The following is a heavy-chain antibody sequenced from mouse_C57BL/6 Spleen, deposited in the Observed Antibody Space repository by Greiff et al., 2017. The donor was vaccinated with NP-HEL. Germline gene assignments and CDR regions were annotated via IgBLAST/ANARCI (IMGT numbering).Heavy chain of an antibody. D-gene: IGHD2-2*01. CDR3: ANGYDENFDY. V-gene: IGHV5-17*01. J-gene: IGHJ2*01. CDR2: ISSGSSTI. Sequence: EVKLVESGGGLVKPGGSLKLSCAASGFTFSDYGMHWVRQAPEKGLEWVAYISSGSSTIYYADTVKGRFTISRDNAKNTLFLQMTSLRSEDTAMYYCANGYDENFDYWGQGTTLTVSS. CDR1: GFTFSDYG.